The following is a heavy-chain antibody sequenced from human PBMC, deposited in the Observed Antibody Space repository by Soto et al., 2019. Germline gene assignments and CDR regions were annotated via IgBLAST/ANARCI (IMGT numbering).Heavy chain of an antibody. Sequence: EVQLVESGGGLVQPGGSLRLSCAASGFTFSAHYMDWLRQAPGKGLEWVGRIKNKANSYTTEYAASVEGRFTIPREDSPNSVYLQMNSLKTEDTAVYYCARVSLVGPSGGRYFDYWGQGSQVAVSS. CDR3: ARVSLVGPSGGRYFDY. V-gene: IGHV3-72*01. CDR1: GFTFSAHY. J-gene: IGHJ4*02. D-gene: IGHD1-26*01. CDR2: IKNKANSYTT.